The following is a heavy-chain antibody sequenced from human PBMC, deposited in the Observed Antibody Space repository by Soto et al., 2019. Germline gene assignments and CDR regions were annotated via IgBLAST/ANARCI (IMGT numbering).Heavy chain of an antibody. J-gene: IGHJ6*02. CDR3: AREHVVVLAAARCNGLDV. V-gene: IGHV3-48*02. Sequence: GGSLRLSCAASGFTFSTYNMNWVRQAPGKGLEWVSYITTTSSTINYADSVKGRFTISRDNVKNSLYLQMSSLRDEDSAVYYCAREHVVVLAAARCNGLDVWGQGTTVTVSS. CDR2: ITTTSSTI. CDR1: GFTFSTYN. D-gene: IGHD2-15*01.